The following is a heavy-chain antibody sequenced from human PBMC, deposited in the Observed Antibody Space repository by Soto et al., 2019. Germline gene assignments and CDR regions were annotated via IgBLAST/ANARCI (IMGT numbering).Heavy chain of an antibody. CDR3: ARAPCIAAAGTSRFYY. CDR2: IYYSGST. J-gene: IGHJ4*02. CDR1: GGSISSYY. D-gene: IGHD6-13*01. V-gene: IGHV4-59*01. Sequence: QVQLQESGPGLVKPSETLSLTCTVSGGSISSYYWSWIRQPPGKGLEWVGYIYYSGSTNYNPSLTSRVTISVDTAKNQFSLKQSSVTAADTAVYYCARAPCIAAAGTSRFYYRGQGTLGTGSS.